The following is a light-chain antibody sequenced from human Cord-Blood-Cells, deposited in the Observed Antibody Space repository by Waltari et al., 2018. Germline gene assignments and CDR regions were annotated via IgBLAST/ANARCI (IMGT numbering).Light chain of an antibody. Sequence: QSVLTQPPSASGTPGQRVTISCSGSSSNIGSNTVNWYQQLPGTAPKLLIYNNNQRPSGVPDRFSGSKSGTSASLAFSGLQSEDEADYYCAAWDDSLNVVFGGGTKLTVL. CDR1: SSNIGSNT. CDR2: NNN. CDR3: AAWDDSLNVV. V-gene: IGLV1-44*01. J-gene: IGLJ2*01.